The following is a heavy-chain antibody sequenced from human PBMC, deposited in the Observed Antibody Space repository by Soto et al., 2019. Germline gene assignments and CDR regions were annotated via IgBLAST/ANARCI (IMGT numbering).Heavy chain of an antibody. J-gene: IGHJ6*03. CDR1: GYTFTSYD. CDR2: MNPNSGNT. V-gene: IGHV1-8*01. Sequence: ASVKVSCKASGYTFTSYDINWVRQATGQGIEWIGWMNPNSGNTGYAQKFQGRDTMTRNTSISTAYMELSSLRSEDTAVYYCARGRIVVVPALYYMDVWGKGTTVTVSS. D-gene: IGHD2-2*01. CDR3: ARGRIVVVPALYYMDV.